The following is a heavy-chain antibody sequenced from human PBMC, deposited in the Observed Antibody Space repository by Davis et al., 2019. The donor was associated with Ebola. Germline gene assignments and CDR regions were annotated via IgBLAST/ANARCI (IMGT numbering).Heavy chain of an antibody. D-gene: IGHD6-19*01. V-gene: IGHV1-8*02. CDR2: MNPNSGNT. J-gene: IGHJ5*02. CDR1: GGTFSSYA. CDR3: ARGRTVTGTRGLSWFDP. Sequence: ASVKVSCKASGGTFSSYAISWVRQAPGQGLEWMGWMNPNSGNTGYAQKFQGRVTMTRNTSISTAYMELSSLRSEDTAVYYCARGRTVTGTRGLSWFDPWGQGALVTVSS.